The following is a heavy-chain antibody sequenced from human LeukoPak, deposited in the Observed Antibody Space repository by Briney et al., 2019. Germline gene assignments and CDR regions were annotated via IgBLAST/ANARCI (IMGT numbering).Heavy chain of an antibody. D-gene: IGHD4-11*01. J-gene: IGHJ4*02. V-gene: IGHV3-7*03. CDR1: GFTFSNFW. CDR2: IKQDETEK. CDR3: ATSTVAKYDY. Sequence: GGSLRLSCTASGFTFSNFWMGWVRQAPGKGLEWVANIKQDETEKFYLGSVKGRFTISRDNSKNTLYLQMNSLRAEDTALYYCATSTVAKYDYWGQGTLVAVSS.